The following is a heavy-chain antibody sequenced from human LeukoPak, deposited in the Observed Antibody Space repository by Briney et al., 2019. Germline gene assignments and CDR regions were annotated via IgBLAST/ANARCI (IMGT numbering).Heavy chain of an antibody. D-gene: IGHD2-2*01. CDR2: INWNGGST. CDR3: ARDTCSSTSCYPDFDY. V-gene: IGHV3-20*04. Sequence: GGSLRLSCAASGFTFDDYGMSWVRQAPGRGLEWVSGINWNGGSTGYADSVKGRFTISRDNAKNSLYLQMNSLRAEDTALYYCARDTCSSTSCYPDFDYWGQGTLVTVSS. J-gene: IGHJ4*02. CDR1: GFTFDDYG.